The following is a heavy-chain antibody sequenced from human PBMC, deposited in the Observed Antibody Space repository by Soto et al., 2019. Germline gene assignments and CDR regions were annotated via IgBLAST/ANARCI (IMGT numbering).Heavy chain of an antibody. CDR3: ARNSRVFGVVISVPGLDP. D-gene: IGHD3-3*01. Sequence: ASVKVSCKASCYTFTSYGISWVRQAPGQGLEWMGWISAYNGNTNYAQKLQGRVTMTTDTSTSTAYMELRSLRSDDTAVYYCARNSRVFGVVISVPGLDPWGQGTLVTVSS. J-gene: IGHJ5*02. CDR2: ISAYNGNT. CDR1: CYTFTSYG. V-gene: IGHV1-18*01.